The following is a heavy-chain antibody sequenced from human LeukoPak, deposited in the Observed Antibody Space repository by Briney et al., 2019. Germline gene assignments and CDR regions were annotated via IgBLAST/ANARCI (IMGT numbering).Heavy chain of an antibody. J-gene: IGHJ4*02. CDR2: VYTTGCT. D-gene: IGHD5-18*01. V-gene: IGHV4-61*02. CDR1: GASISSGSYY. Sequence: SETLSLTCTVSGASISSGSYYWSWIRQPAREGLEWIGRVYTTGCTNYNPSLRSRVSISVDTSKNQFSLKLSSVTAADSAVYYCAREPHRGYSYGPGYWGQGTLVTVSS. CDR3: AREPHRGYSYGPGY.